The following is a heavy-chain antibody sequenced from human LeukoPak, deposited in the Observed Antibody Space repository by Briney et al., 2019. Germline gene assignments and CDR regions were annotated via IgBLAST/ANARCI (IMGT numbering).Heavy chain of an antibody. Sequence: ASLKVSCKASGYTFTSYDINWVRQATGQGLERMGWMNPNSGNTGYAQKFQGRVTMTRNTSISTAYMELSSLRSEDTAVYYCARATYGDFYNWFDPWGQGTLVTVSS. CDR2: MNPNSGNT. D-gene: IGHD4-17*01. CDR1: GYTFTSYD. CDR3: ARATYGDFYNWFDP. J-gene: IGHJ5*02. V-gene: IGHV1-8*01.